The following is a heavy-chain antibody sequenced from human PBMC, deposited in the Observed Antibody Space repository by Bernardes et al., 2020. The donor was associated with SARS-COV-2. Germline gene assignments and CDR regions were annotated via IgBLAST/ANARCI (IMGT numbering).Heavy chain of an antibody. CDR1: GFSLSTSGMR. CDR2: IDWDDDK. J-gene: IGHJ6*02. CDR3: TRTYYDILTGYSYGMDV. D-gene: IGHD3-9*01. Sequence: SGPTLGKATQTLTLTCTFSGFSLSTSGMRVSWIRQPPGKALEWLARIDWDDDKFYSTSLKTRLTISKDTSKNQVVLTMTNMDPVDTATYYCTRTYYDILTGYSYGMDVWGQGTTVTVSS. V-gene: IGHV2-70*04.